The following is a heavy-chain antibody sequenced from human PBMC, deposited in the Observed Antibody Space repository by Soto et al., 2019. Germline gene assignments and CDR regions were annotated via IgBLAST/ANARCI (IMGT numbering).Heavy chain of an antibody. CDR1: GYTFTSYG. Sequence: ASVKVSCKASGYTFTSYGISWMRQAPGQGLEWMGWISAYNGNTNYAQKLQGRVTMTTDTSTSTAYMELRSLRSDDTAVYYCARDRPFYDILTGYYSFDYWGQGTLVTVSS. CDR3: ARDRPFYDILTGYYSFDY. CDR2: ISAYNGNT. D-gene: IGHD3-9*01. J-gene: IGHJ4*02. V-gene: IGHV1-18*01.